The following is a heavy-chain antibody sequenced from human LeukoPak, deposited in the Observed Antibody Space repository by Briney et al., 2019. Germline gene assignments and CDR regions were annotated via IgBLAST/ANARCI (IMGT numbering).Heavy chain of an antibody. CDR2: IYPGDSDT. J-gene: IGHJ4*02. CDR1: GYSFTSYW. CDR3: ARRGATVAGTIYFDY. V-gene: IGHV5-51*01. Sequence: GESLKISCKGSGYSFTSYWIGWVRQMPGKGLEWMGIIYPGDSDTRYSPSFQGQVTISADKSISTAYLQWSSLKASDTAMYYCARRGATVAGTIYFDYWGQGTLVTVSP. D-gene: IGHD6-19*01.